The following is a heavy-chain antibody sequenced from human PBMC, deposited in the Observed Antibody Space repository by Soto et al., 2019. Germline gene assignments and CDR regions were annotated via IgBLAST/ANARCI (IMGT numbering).Heavy chain of an antibody. CDR3: ARDRGTAWQLVRPNYYYGMDV. CDR1: GYTFTSYY. D-gene: IGHD6-6*01. Sequence: ASVKVSCKASGYTFTSYYMHWVRQAPGQGLEWMGIINPSGGSTSYAQKFQGRVTMTRDTSTSTVYMELSSLRSEDTAVYYCARDRGTAWQLVRPNYYYGMDVWGQGTTVTVSS. CDR2: INPSGGST. V-gene: IGHV1-46*01. J-gene: IGHJ6*02.